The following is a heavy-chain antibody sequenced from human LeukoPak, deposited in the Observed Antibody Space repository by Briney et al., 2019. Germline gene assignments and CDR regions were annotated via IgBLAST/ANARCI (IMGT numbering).Heavy chain of an antibody. CDR2: IISHGGST. V-gene: IGHV3-64*02. Sequence: GGSLRLSCAASGFTFSGYTLHWVRQAPGKGLEYVSAIISHGGSTHYADSVKGRFTVSRDNSKNTLYLQMDSLRAEDMAVYYCARITMGATSANFYYYFLDAWGKGATVTVSS. D-gene: IGHD3-3*01. CDR1: GFTFSGYT. CDR3: ARITMGATSANFYYYFLDA. J-gene: IGHJ6*03.